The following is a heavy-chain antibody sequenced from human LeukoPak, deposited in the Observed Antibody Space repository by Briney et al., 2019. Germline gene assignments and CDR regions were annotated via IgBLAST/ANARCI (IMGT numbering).Heavy chain of an antibody. D-gene: IGHD3-10*02. CDR2: ISGSGSTI. Sequence: GGSLRLSCAASGFTFSSYGMSWVRQAPGKGLEWVSAISGSGSTIYYADSVKGRFTISRDNAKNSLYLQMNSLRAEDTAVYYCAELGITMIGGGWGKGTTVTISS. CDR1: GFTFSSYG. V-gene: IGHV3-48*04. CDR3: AELGITMIGGG. J-gene: IGHJ6*04.